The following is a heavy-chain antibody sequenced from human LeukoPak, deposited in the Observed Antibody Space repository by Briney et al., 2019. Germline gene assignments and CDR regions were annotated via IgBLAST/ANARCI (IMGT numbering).Heavy chain of an antibody. CDR3: ARRIIGTSPDY. D-gene: IGHD1-20*01. CDR2: ISSSSSYT. Sequence: PGGSLRLSCAASGFTLSDYYMSWIRQAPGKGLEWVSYISSSSSYTNYADSVKGRFTISRDNAKNSLHLQMNSLRAEDTAVYYCARRIIGTSPDYWGQGTLVTVSP. V-gene: IGHV3-11*06. CDR1: GFTLSDYY. J-gene: IGHJ4*02.